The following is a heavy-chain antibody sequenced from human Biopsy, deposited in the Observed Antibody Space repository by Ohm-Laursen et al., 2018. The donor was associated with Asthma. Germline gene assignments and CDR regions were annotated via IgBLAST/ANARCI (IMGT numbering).Heavy chain of an antibody. D-gene: IGHD3-3*01. V-gene: IGHV3-9*01. CDR3: ARTFHFWSPYHAEHYQL. Sequence: SLRLSCVAPGFKFDEYTMHWVRQAPGKGLEWVSGISWNSATIGYADSVEGRFTISRDNAKNLLFLQMNSLRAEDTAVYYCARTFHFWSPYHAEHYQLWGQGTLVTVSS. CDR2: ISWNSATI. CDR1: GFKFDEYT. J-gene: IGHJ1*01.